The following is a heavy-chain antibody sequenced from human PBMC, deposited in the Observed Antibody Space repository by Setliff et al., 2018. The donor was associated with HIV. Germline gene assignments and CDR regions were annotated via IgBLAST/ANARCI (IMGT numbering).Heavy chain of an antibody. V-gene: IGHV4-4*09. CDR1: GGSISSYY. CDR3: ARSPRIGVAGEFEY. J-gene: IGHJ4*02. D-gene: IGHD6-19*01. CDR2: IYTSGSV. Sequence: SETLSLTCTVSGGSISSYYWSWIRQPPGKGLEWIGYIYTSGSVNYNPSLNSRVTISVDTSKHQFSLKVNSVTAADTAVYYCARSPRIGVAGEFEYWGQGTLVTVSS.